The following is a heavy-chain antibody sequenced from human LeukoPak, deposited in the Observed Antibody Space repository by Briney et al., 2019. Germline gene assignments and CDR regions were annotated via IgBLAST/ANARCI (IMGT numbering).Heavy chain of an antibody. CDR2: IYYSGST. Sequence: SETLSLTCTVSGGSISIYYWSWIRQPPGKGLEWIGYIYYSGSTNYNPSLKSRVTISVDTSKNQFSLKLSSVTAADTAVYYCARFSGYDPSHDYWGQGTLVTVSS. CDR3: ARFSGYDPSHDY. CDR1: GGSISIYY. V-gene: IGHV4-59*01. D-gene: IGHD5-12*01. J-gene: IGHJ4*02.